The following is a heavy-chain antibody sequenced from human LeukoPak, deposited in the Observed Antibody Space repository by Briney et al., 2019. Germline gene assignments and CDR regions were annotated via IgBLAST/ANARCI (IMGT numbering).Heavy chain of an antibody. J-gene: IGHJ4*02. V-gene: IGHV3-7*01. D-gene: IGHD4-23*01. CDR2: IKPDGSEK. CDR3: ARDPDYGGTTPRDYFDY. CDR1: GLTFSRYW. Sequence: GGSLRLSCAASGLTFSRYWMTWVRQTPRKGLEWVANIKPDGSEKYYLDSVRGRFTISRDNAKNSLYLQMNSLRAEDTAVYYCARDPDYGGTTPRDYFDYWGQGTLVTVSS.